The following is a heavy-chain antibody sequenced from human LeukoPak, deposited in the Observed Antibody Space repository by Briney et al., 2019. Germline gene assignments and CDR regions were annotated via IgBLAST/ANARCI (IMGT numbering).Heavy chain of an antibody. Sequence: ASVKVSCKASGYTFTSYAMNWVRQVPGQGLECLGGINTNTGNPTYVQGFTGRFVFSFDTSVSTAYLEISSLKAEDTAIYYCARSRRVVVPSTLNSADDYYYYMDVWGKGTTVTVSS. D-gene: IGHD2-15*01. V-gene: IGHV7-4-1*02. CDR3: ARSRRVVVPSTLNSADDYYYYMDV. J-gene: IGHJ6*03. CDR2: INTNTGNP. CDR1: GYTFTSYA.